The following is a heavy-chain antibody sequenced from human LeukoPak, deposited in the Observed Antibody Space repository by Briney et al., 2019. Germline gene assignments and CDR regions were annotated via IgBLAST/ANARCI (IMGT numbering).Heavy chain of an antibody. CDR1: GGSISSSSYH. Sequence: SETLSLTCTVSGGSISSSSYHWGWIRQPPGKGLEWIGSIYYSGSTYYNPSLKSRVTISVDTSKNQFSLKLSSVTAADTAVYYCARHNNRVAGANDYWGQGTLVTVSS. J-gene: IGHJ4*02. V-gene: IGHV4-39*01. CDR2: IYYSGST. CDR3: ARHNNRVAGANDY. D-gene: IGHD6-19*01.